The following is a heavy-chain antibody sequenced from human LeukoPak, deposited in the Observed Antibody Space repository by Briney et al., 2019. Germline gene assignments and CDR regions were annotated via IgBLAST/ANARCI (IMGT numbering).Heavy chain of an antibody. CDR1: GGSISSGSYY. Sequence: SETLSLTCTVSGGSISSGSYYWGWIRQPPGKGLEWIGSIYYSGSTYYNPSLKSRVTISVDTSKNQFSLKLSSVTAADTAVYYCARRGEGVPAAPFDYWGQGTLVTVSS. CDR3: ARRGEGVPAAPFDY. D-gene: IGHD2-2*01. CDR2: IYYSGST. V-gene: IGHV4-39*01. J-gene: IGHJ4*02.